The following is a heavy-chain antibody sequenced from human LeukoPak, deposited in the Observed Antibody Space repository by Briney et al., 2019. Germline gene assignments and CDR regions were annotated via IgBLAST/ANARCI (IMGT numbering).Heavy chain of an antibody. CDR3: ARDIVVVTANAYYYYYGMDV. V-gene: IGHV4-34*01. CDR1: GGSFSGYY. D-gene: IGHD2-21*02. Sequence: SETLSLTCAVYGGSFSGYYWSWIRQPPAKGLDWIGEINHSGSTNYHPSLKSRVTISVDTSKNQFCLKLSSVTAADTAVYYCARDIVVVTANAYYYYYGMDVWGQGNTVTVSS. J-gene: IGHJ6*02. CDR2: INHSGST.